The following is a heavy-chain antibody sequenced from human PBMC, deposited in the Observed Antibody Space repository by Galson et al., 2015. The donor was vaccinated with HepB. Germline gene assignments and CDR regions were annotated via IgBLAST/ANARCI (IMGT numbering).Heavy chain of an antibody. CDR3: AKDAVPWLVRPYYFDY. Sequence: SLRLSCAASGFTFSSYAMSWVRQAPGKGLEWVSAISGSGGSTYYADSVKGRFTISRDNSKNTLYLQMNSLRAEDTAVYYCAKDAVPWLVRPYYFDYWGQGTLVTVSS. CDR2: ISGSGGST. V-gene: IGHV3-23*01. J-gene: IGHJ4*02. CDR1: GFTFSSYA. D-gene: IGHD6-19*01.